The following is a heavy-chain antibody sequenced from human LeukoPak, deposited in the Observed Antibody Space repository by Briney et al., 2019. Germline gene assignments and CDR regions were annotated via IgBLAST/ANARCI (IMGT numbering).Heavy chain of an antibody. CDR3: ARSGGYSSPHGY. CDR1: GGSISHYY. D-gene: IGHD6-19*01. CDR2: IYYSGTT. V-gene: IGHV4-59*01. J-gene: IGHJ4*02. Sequence: SETLSLTCTVSGGSISHYYWSWIRQPPGKGLEWIGYIYYSGTTNYNPPLKSRVTISVDTSKKQFSLKLNSVSAADTAVYYCARSGGYSSPHGYWGQGTLVTVSS.